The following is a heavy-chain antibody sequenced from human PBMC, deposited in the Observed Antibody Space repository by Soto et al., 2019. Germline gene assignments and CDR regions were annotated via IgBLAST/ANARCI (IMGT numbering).Heavy chain of an antibody. Sequence: QVQLQESGPGLVKPSGTLSLTCAVSGGSISSSNWWSWVRQPPGKGLEWIGEIYHSGSTNYNPSLKSRVTISVDKSKNHFALKLSSVTAADTAVYYCARANCGGDCYYPYGMDVWGQGTTVTVSS. D-gene: IGHD2-21*02. CDR2: IYHSGST. V-gene: IGHV4-4*02. J-gene: IGHJ6*02. CDR1: GGSISSSNW. CDR3: ARANCGGDCYYPYGMDV.